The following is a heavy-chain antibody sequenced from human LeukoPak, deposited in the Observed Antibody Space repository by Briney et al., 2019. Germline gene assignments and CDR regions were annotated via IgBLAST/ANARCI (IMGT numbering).Heavy chain of an antibody. CDR2: IHPNSGGT. CDR3: ARDQVAGSIDY. V-gene: IGHV1-2*02. D-gene: IGHD6-19*01. CDR1: GNTFIGFY. J-gene: IGHJ4*02. Sequence: ASVKVSCKTSGNTFIGFYMHWVRQAPGQGLEWMGWIHPNSGGTKYAQKFQGRVTMTRDTSISTVYMELSRLRSDDTAVYYCARDQVAGSIDYWGQGTLVTVSS.